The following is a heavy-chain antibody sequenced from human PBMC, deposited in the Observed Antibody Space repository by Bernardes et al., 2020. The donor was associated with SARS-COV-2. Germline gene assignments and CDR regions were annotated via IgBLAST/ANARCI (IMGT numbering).Heavy chain of an antibody. Sequence: GGSLRLSCAASGFTFSIYSMNWVRQAPGKGLEWVSSISSTSSHIYYGDSVRGRFTISRDNAKNSLYLQMNSLRAEDTAVYYCAKDLEGEYDDGDYDYWGQGTLVTVSS. CDR1: GFTFSIYS. J-gene: IGHJ4*02. V-gene: IGHV3-21*04. D-gene: IGHD4-17*01. CDR3: AKDLEGEYDDGDYDY. CDR2: ISSTSSHI.